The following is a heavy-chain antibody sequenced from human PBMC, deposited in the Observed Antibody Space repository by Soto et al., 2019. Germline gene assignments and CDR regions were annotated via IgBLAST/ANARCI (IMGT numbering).Heavy chain of an antibody. CDR2: ISGYNGNT. CDR1: GYTFTSYG. D-gene: IGHD3-10*02. J-gene: IGHJ5*02. V-gene: IGHV1-18*04. CDR3: ARPTFVRGVIPDWFDP. Sequence: SVKVSCKSSGYTFTSYGINWVRQAPGQGLEWMGWISGYNGNTNYAQKLPGRVTMTTETSTRTAYMELRSLRSDDTAVYYCARPTFVRGVIPDWFDPWRQRTLVTVTS.